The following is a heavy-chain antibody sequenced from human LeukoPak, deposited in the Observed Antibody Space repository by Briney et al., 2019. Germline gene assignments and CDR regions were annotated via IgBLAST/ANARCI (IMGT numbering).Heavy chain of an antibody. Sequence: SVRVSCKASGYTFSDYYIHWVRQARGQRLEWIGWIVVGSGNTNYAQKFQERVTITRDMSTSTAYMELSSLRSEDTAVYYCAAAYRYFYDRGGYFDYWGQGTLVTVSS. CDR1: GYTFSDYY. J-gene: IGHJ4*02. D-gene: IGHD3-22*01. CDR3: AAAYRYFYDRGGYFDY. V-gene: IGHV1-58*02. CDR2: IVVGSGNT.